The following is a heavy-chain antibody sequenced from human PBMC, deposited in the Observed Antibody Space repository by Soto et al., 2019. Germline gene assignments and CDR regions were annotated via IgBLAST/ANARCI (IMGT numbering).Heavy chain of an antibody. CDR1: GGSVSSGSYY. Sequence: SETLSLTCTVSGGSVSSGSYYWSWIRQPPGKGLEWIGYTYYSGSTNYNPSLKSRVTISVDTSKNQFSLKLSSVTAADTAVYYCARFGYSGYAWPIYYYYAMDVWGQGTTVTVSS. J-gene: IGHJ6*02. CDR3: ARFGYSGYAWPIYYYYAMDV. V-gene: IGHV4-61*01. D-gene: IGHD5-12*01. CDR2: TYYSGST.